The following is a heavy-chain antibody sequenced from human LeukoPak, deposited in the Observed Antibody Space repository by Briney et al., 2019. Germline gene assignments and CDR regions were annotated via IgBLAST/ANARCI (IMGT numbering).Heavy chain of an antibody. CDR2: VNQGGTEK. CDR1: GFTFSIQW. V-gene: IGHV3-7*01. J-gene: IGHJ6*03. Sequence: GGSLRLSCAASGFTFSIQWMSWVRQAPGKGLEWVANVNQGGTEKYYVDSVKGRFTISRDNAENSLYLQMNSLRAEDTAVYYCAREHYFYHMDGWGEGTTVTVSS. CDR3: AREHYFYHMDG.